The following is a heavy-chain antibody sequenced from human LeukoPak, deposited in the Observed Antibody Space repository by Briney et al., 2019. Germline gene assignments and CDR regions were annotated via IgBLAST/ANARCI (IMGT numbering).Heavy chain of an antibody. J-gene: IGHJ4*02. CDR1: GFTSNSYG. Sequence: GGSLRLSCAASGFTSNSYGMTWVRQAPGKGLEWVSTTSGSGGSTYYADSVKGRFTISRDNSKNTLYLQMNSLRAEDTAVYYCAKEPLYCGGDCYEPFDYWGQGTLVTVSS. CDR3: AKEPLYCGGDCYEPFDY. D-gene: IGHD2-21*02. CDR2: TSGSGGST. V-gene: IGHV3-23*01.